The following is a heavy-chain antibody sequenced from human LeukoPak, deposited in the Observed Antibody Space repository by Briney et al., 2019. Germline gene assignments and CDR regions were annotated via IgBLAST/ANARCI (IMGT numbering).Heavy chain of an antibody. D-gene: IGHD3-22*01. V-gene: IGHV1-18*04. Sequence: VSVKVSCKASGYTFTGYYMHWVRQAPGQGLEWMGWVSAYNGATNYAQNFQDRVTMTTDTPTTTAYMELRSLRSDDTAVYYCARVDLYYDSSGYSQAANDYWGQGTLVTVSS. J-gene: IGHJ4*02. CDR2: VSAYNGAT. CDR1: GYTFTGYY. CDR3: ARVDLYYDSSGYSQAANDY.